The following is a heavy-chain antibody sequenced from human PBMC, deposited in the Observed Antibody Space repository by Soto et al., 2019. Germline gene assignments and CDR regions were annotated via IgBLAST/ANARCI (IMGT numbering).Heavy chain of an antibody. J-gene: IGHJ6*02. Sequence: QVQLVQSGAEVKKPGASVKVSCKASGYTFTGYYMHWVRQAPGQGLEWMGWINPNSGGTNYAQKFQGRVTMTRDTSISTAYMELSRLRSDDTAVYYCARAREFGVVIIPFDGMDVWGQGTTVTVSS. CDR3: ARAREFGVVIIPFDGMDV. CDR1: GYTFTGYY. D-gene: IGHD3-3*01. V-gene: IGHV1-2*02. CDR2: INPNSGGT.